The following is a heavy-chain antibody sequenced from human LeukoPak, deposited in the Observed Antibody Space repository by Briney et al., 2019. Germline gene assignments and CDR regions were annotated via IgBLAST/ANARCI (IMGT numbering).Heavy chain of an antibody. J-gene: IGHJ5*02. CDR1: GYTFSDYY. CDR2: ISSGGSVT. D-gene: IGHD2-15*01. Sequence: GGSLRLPCAASGYTFSDYYMTWLRQAPGKGLEWLSYISSGGSVTHYADSVKGRFTISRDNAKDSLYLQMNNLRVEDTAVYYCARDRGSCTGDSCYGLVGDNWFDPWGQGTLVTVSS. CDR3: ARDRGSCTGDSCYGLVGDNWFDP. V-gene: IGHV3-11*01.